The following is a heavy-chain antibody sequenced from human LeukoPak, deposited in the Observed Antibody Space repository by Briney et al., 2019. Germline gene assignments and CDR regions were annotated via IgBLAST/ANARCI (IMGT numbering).Heavy chain of an antibody. D-gene: IGHD2-8*01. CDR2: ISGSGGST. Sequence: GGSLRLSCTASGFTFSNYAMSWVRQAPGEGLEWVSAISGSGGSTYYADSVKGRFTISRDNSKNTLYLQMNSLRAEDTAVYYCAKWSYGLIDYWGQGTLVTVSS. J-gene: IGHJ4*02. V-gene: IGHV3-23*01. CDR1: GFTFSNYA. CDR3: AKWSYGLIDY.